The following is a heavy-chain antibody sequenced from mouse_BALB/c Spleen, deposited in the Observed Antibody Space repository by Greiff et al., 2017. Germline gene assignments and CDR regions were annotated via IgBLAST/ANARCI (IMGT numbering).Heavy chain of an antibody. D-gene: IGHD1-1*01. CDR1: GYSFTGYY. Sequence: VQLQQSGPELVKPGASVKISCKASGYSFTGYYMHWVKQSHVKSLEWIGRINPYNGATSYNQNFKDKASLTVDKSSSTAYMELHSLTSEDSAVYYCARRGFIYRWNYFDYWGQGTTLTVSS. CDR3: ARRGFIYRWNYFDY. V-gene: IGHV1-31*01. CDR2: INPYNGAT. J-gene: IGHJ2*01.